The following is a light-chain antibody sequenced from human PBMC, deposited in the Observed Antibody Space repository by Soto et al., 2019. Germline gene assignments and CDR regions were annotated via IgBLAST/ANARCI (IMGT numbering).Light chain of an antibody. CDR2: DNN. J-gene: IGLJ2*01. Sequence: QSVLTQPPSVSAAPGQKVTISCSGSSSNIGNNYVSWYQQLPGTAPKLLIYDNNKRPSGIPDRFSGSKSGTSATLGITGLQTGDEADYYCGTWDSRLIVIVFGGGTKLTVL. CDR1: SSNIGNNY. CDR3: GTWDSRLIVIV. V-gene: IGLV1-51*01.